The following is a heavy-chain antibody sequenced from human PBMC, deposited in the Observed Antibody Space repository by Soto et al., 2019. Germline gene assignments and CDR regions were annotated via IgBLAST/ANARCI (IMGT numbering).Heavy chain of an antibody. CDR1: GYSFTNND. V-gene: IGHV1-8*01. D-gene: IGHD3-16*01. J-gene: IGHJ5*02. Sequence: ASVKVSCKASGYSFTNNDVSWVRQATGQGLEWMGWMNPGSGGTGYAQKFQGRVTMTRDISIATAYMELSSLRSDDTAIYYCARMATFGSLNWFDPWGQGTLVTVSS. CDR3: ARMATFGSLNWFDP. CDR2: MNPGSGGT.